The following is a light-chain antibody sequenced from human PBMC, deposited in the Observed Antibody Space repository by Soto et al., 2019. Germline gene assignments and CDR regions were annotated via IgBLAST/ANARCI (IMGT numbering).Light chain of an antibody. V-gene: IGKV3-20*01. J-gene: IGKJ1*01. CDR3: QHYVTSLTT. Sequence: EIVLTQSPGTLSLSPWERATLACGASHSVTSNYLAWYQQKPGQAPRLLIFGASIRVKGIPDRFIGSGSGTDFTLTISRLEPEDFAVYYCQHYVTSLTTFGQGTKVDIK. CDR2: GAS. CDR1: HSVTSNY.